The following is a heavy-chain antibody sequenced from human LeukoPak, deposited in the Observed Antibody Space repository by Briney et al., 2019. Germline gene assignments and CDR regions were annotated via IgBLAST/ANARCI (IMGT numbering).Heavy chain of an antibody. Sequence: PGGSLRLSCAASGFTFSSYAMHWVRQAPGKGLEWVAVISYDGSNKYYADSVKGRFTISRDNSKNTLYLQMNSLRAEDTAVYYCARDYIVVVPAAMLDDYYGMDVWGQGTTVTVSS. CDR3: ARDYIVVVPAAMLDDYYGMDV. D-gene: IGHD2-2*01. V-gene: IGHV3-30*04. CDR2: ISYDGSNK. CDR1: GFTFSSYA. J-gene: IGHJ6*02.